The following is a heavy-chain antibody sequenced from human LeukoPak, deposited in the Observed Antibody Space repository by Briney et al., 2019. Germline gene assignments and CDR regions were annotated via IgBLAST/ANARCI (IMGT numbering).Heavy chain of an antibody. J-gene: IGHJ5*02. V-gene: IGHV1-2*06. D-gene: IGHD2-2*01. CDR1: GYSFTNYY. Sequence: ASVKVSCKASGYSFTNYYIHWVRQAPGQGLEWMGRINPNSGGTNYAQKFQGRVTMTRDTSISTAYMELSRLRSDDTAVYYCARAGGYCSSTSCYNWFDPWGQGTLVTVSS. CDR3: ARAGGYCSSTSCYNWFDP. CDR2: INPNSGGT.